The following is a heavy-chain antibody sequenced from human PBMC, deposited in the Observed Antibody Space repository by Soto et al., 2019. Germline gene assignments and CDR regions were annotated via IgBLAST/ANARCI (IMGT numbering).Heavy chain of an antibody. CDR2: INHSGST. J-gene: IGHJ4*02. D-gene: IGHD2-2*01. V-gene: IGHV4-34*01. Sequence: SGTQSLTCAVYDGSISDYDWSWIGQPPGKGLEWIGEINHSGSTNYNPSRKSRVTISVDTSKNQYSLKLSSGTAADTAVYYCASRRVPAALDYWGQGTLVTVS. CDR3: ASRRVPAALDY. CDR1: DGSISDYD.